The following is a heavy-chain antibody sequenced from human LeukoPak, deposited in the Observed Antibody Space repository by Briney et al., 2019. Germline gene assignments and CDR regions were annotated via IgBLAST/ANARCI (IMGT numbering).Heavy chain of an antibody. J-gene: IGHJ4*02. CDR3: ARVKKWIQLWEGLDY. CDR2: IYYSGST. CDR1: GGSISSYY. V-gene: IGHV4-59*12. Sequence: SETLSLTCTVSGGSISSYYWSWIRQPPGKGLEWIGYIYYSGSTNYNPSLKSRVTISVDTSKNQFSLKLSSVTAADTAVYYCARVKKWIQLWEGLDYWGQGTLVTVSS. D-gene: IGHD5-18*01.